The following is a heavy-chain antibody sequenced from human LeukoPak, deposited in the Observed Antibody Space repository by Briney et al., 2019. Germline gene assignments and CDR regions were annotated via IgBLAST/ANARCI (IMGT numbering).Heavy chain of an antibody. J-gene: IGHJ4*02. Sequence: EASVKVSCKASGFTFTSSAVQWVRQAPGQGLEWMGWIDPNSGATNSAQKFQGRVTMTRDTSISTAYMELSRLRSDDTAVYYCAREENSGLRRYFDYWGQGTLVTVSS. V-gene: IGHV1-2*02. CDR1: GFTFTSSA. CDR2: IDPNSGAT. CDR3: AREENSGLRRYFDY. D-gene: IGHD6-19*01.